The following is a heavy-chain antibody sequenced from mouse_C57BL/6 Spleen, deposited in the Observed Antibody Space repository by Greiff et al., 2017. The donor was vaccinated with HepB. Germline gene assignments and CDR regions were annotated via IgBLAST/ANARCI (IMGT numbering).Heavy chain of an antibody. Sequence: QVQLQQSGPELVKPGASVKISCKASGYAFSSSWMNWVKQRPGKGLEWIGRIYPGDGDTNYNGKFKGKATLTADKSSSTAYMQLSSLTSEDSAVYFGARSACYPYYAMDYWGQGTSVTVSS. CDR3: ARSACYPYYAMDY. CDR2: IYPGDGDT. CDR1: GYAFSSSW. J-gene: IGHJ4*01. V-gene: IGHV1-82*01.